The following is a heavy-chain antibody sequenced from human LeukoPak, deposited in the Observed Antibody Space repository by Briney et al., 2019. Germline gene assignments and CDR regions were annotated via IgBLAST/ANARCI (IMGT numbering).Heavy chain of an antibody. J-gene: IGHJ6*02. V-gene: IGHV3-30*18. Sequence: PGGSLRLSCAASGFTFSSYGMHWVRQAPGKGLEWVAVISYDGSNKYYADSVKGRFTISRDNSKNTLYLQMNSLRAEDTAVYYCAKDAAAAGPDCYYGMDVWGQGTTVTVSS. CDR3: AKDAAAAGPDCYYGMDV. D-gene: IGHD6-13*01. CDR1: GFTFSSYG. CDR2: ISYDGSNK.